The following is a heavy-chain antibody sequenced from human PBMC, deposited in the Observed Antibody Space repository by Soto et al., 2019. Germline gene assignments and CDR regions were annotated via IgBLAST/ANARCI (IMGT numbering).Heavy chain of an antibody. V-gene: IGHV4-31*03. J-gene: IGHJ4*02. D-gene: IGHD2-15*01. CDR1: GGSITTGGYY. CDR2: RYYSEST. CDR3: ARTKCSGGSCYSWSLDY. Sequence: SETLSLTCTVPGGSITTGGYYWSWIRQLPGKGLEWIGHRYYSESTYYNPSLKSRVSISLDTSKNQFSLKLSFVTAADTAMYYCARTKCSGGSCYSWSLDYWGQGTPVTVSS.